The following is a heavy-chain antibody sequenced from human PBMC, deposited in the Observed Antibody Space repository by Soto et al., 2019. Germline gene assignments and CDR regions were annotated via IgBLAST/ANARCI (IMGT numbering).Heavy chain of an antibody. V-gene: IGHV4-31*03. J-gene: IGHJ4*02. D-gene: IGHD2-15*01. CDR1: GGSITTGGYY. CDR2: RYYSEST. CDR3: ARTKCSGGSCYSWSLDY. Sequence: SETLSLTCTVPGGSITTGGYYWSWIRQLPGKGLEWIGHRYYSESTYYNPSLKSRVSISLDTSKNQFSLKLSFVTAADTAMYYCARTKCSGGSCYSWSLDYWGQGTPVTVSS.